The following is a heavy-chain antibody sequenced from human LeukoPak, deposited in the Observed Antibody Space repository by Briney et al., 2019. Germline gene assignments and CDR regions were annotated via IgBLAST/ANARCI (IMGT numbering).Heavy chain of an antibody. CDR1: GGSFSGYY. CDR2: INDNGNT. D-gene: IGHD3-9*01. J-gene: IGHJ4*02. CDR3: ARRYYDILTNSGSGWIFDY. V-gene: IGHV4-34*01. Sequence: SETLSLTCAVYGGSFSGYYWSWIGQPPGKGLRWSGEINDNGNTNSKPSLRRRVTISVDTSKTQFSVKLSFVTAADTAVYSCARRYYDILTNSGSGWIFDYWGQGTLVTVSS.